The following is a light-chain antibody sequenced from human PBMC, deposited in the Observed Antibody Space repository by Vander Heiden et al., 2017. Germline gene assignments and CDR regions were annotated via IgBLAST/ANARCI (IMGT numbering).Light chain of an antibody. CDR2: DAF. V-gene: IGKV3-11*01. Sequence: EIGLTQSPATLSLSPGERATLSCRASQSIRSYLAWYQQRPGQAPRLLIFDAFNRATGIPARFSGSGSGTDFTLTISSLEPEDFAVYYCQQRSNWRLTFGQGTKVEIK. CDR3: QQRSNWRLT. J-gene: IGKJ1*01. CDR1: QSIRSY.